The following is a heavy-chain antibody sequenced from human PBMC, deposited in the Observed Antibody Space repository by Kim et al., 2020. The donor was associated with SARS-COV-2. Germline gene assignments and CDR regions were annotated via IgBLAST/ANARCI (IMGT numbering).Heavy chain of an antibody. D-gene: IGHD6-13*01. CDR3: AKNPVPQSRNLYHLDF. CDR2: ITADGGTT. V-gene: IGHV3-23*01. J-gene: IGHJ6*03. Sequence: GGSLRLSCATSGFTFNNYGMTWVRQAPGEGLEWVSSITADGGTTDIADSVRGRFSISRDSSKNSVFLHMNSLRVEDTAVYYCAKNPVPQSRNLYHLDFWG. CDR1: GFTFNNYG.